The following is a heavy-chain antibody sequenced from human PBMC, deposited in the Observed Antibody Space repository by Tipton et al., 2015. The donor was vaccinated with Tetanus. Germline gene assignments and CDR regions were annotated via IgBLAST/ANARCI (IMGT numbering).Heavy chain of an antibody. CDR3: AGALVRGFDP. CDR1: GGSFRDHY. V-gene: IGHV4-34*01. J-gene: IGHJ5*02. CDR2: IDHRGST. Sequence: LRLSCAVYGGSFRDHYWSWIRQTPGKGLEWIGEIDHRGSTNYNPSLRSRVTLSVDTSKNQLSLRLTSVIAADTAVYYCAGALVRGFDPWGQGTLVTVSS. D-gene: IGHD3-10*01.